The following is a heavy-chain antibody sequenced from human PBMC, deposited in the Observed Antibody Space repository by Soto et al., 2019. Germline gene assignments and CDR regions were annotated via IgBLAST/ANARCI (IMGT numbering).Heavy chain of an antibody. CDR1: GDTFTGHY. V-gene: IGHV1-2*02. CDR2: IGPESGAT. D-gene: IGHD1-26*01. CDR3: GRGRSAKIVGVX. J-gene: IGHJ4*02. Sequence: SLKVSCNASGDTFTGHYIHWVRQAPEQGPEWMGEIGPESGATRYAQRFQGRVTMTRDMSITTVYMELNNLRPDDTAVYYCGRGRSAKIVGVXWGQGTSVTVSX.